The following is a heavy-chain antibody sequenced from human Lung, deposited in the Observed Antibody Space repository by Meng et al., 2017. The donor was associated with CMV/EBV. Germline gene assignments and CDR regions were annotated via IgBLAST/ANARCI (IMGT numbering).Heavy chain of an antibody. J-gene: IGHJ4*02. D-gene: IGHD1-26*01. CDR3: ARGVAEFLGWEMGH. CDR1: GFTSSTHW. CDR2: MKSDENRI. V-gene: IGHV3-74*01. Sequence: VHVVGPGRGLVQAGGSLSLSCEGSGFTSSTHWRHWARQVPGKGLEWVSRMKSDENRINYADSVKGRFTISRDNDKNTVYLQMNSLRAEDTAVYYCARGVAEFLGWEMGHWGQGTLVTVSS.